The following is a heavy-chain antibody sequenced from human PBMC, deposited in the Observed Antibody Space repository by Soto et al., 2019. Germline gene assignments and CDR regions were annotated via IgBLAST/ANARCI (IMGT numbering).Heavy chain of an antibody. J-gene: IGHJ4*02. Sequence: EVQLLEAGGGLVKPGESLRISCTGFGFTFRETWMNWVRQVPGEVLEWVGRVQRNLDGGTAEYAASVRGRFIISRDDSRSTVYLQTNRLKSEDTAVYYCTADMRRSSGAAHDSWGRGILVTVSS. D-gene: IGHD6-19*01. CDR1: GFTFRETW. CDR3: TADMRRSSGAAHDS. V-gene: IGHV3-15*01. CDR2: VQRNLDGGTA.